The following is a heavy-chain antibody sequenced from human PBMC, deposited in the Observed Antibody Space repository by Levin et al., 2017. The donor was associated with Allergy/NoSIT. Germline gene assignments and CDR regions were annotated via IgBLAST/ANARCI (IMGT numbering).Heavy chain of an antibody. CDR3: ARVGVYDFRSPHYWGYFDL. J-gene: IGHJ5*02. CDR1: GYTFTNYG. D-gene: IGHD3/OR15-3a*01. Sequence: ASVKVSCKASGYTFTNYGVSWVRQFPGQGLEWMGWISGYNGNTNYPQKLQGRVTLTIDSSTTTVFMELRGLTSDDTAVYYCARVGVYDFRSPHYWGYFDLWGQGTLVTVSS. V-gene: IGHV1-18*01. CDR2: ISGYNGNT.